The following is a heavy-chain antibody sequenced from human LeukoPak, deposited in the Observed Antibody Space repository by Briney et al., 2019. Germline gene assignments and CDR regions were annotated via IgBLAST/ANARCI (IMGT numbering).Heavy chain of an antibody. D-gene: IGHD3-3*01. J-gene: IGHJ3*02. V-gene: IGHV3-74*01. Sequence: GGSLRLSCAASGFTFSNYWMHWVRQAPGKGLVWVSRINTDGSSTSYADSVKGRFTISRDNAKNTLYLQMNSLRADDTAVYYCARGYYDFWSGYDAFDIWGQGTMVTVSS. CDR1: GFTFSNYW. CDR3: ARGYYDFWSGYDAFDI. CDR2: INTDGSST.